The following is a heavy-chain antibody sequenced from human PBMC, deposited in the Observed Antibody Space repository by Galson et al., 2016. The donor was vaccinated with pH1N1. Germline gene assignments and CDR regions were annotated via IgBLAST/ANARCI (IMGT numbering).Heavy chain of an antibody. CDR2: IYNSGNS. J-gene: IGHJ6*02. Sequence: YIYNSGNSYYTPSLKSRVSISMDTSKNQFSLNLNAVSAADTAIYYCAREQLLGFFYGLDVWGQGTTVIVSS. D-gene: IGHD1-1*01. V-gene: IGHV4-30-2*05. CDR3: AREQLLGFFYGLDV.